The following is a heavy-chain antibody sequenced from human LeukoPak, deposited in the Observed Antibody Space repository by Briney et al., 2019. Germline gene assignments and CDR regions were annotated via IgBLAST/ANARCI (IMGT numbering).Heavy chain of an antibody. CDR3: ARSLTARGSYAL. J-gene: IGHJ4*02. V-gene: IGHV5-51*01. CDR1: GYSFTSYW. Sequence: GEPLKISCKGSGYSFTSYWIGWARQMPGKGLEWMGIIYPGDSDTRYSPSFQGQVTISADKSISTAYLKWSSLKASDTAMYFCARSLTARGSYALWGQGTLVTASS. D-gene: IGHD1-26*01. CDR2: IYPGDSDT.